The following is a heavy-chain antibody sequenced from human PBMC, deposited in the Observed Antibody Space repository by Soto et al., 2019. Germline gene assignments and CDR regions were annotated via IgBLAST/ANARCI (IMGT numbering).Heavy chain of an antibody. J-gene: IGHJ4*02. CDR1: GGTFGSFG. CDR2: IIPIFGTA. CDR3: ARDLWPDPFDY. D-gene: IGHD3-10*01. V-gene: IGHV1-69*01. Sequence: ASGKVCCKASGGTFGSFGSSWVRQATGQGLEWMGGIIPIFGTANYAQKFQGRVTITADESTSTAYMEPSSLSSEDTAVYYCARDLWPDPFDYWGQGTLVTVSS.